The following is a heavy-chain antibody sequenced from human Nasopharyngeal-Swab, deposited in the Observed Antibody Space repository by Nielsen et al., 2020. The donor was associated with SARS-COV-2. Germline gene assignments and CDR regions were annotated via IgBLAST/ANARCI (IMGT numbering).Heavy chain of an antibody. V-gene: IGHV4-31*03. CDR1: GGSISSGGYY. CDR2: IYYSGST. J-gene: IGHJ6*03. CDR3: ARTIGASRGYSYGSYYYMDV. Sequence: LRLSCTVSGGSISSGGYYWSWIRQHPGKGLEWIGYIYYSGSTYYNPSLKSRVTISVDTSKNQFSLKLSSVTAADTAVYYCARTIGASRGYSYGSYYYMDVWGKGTTVIVSS. D-gene: IGHD5-18*01.